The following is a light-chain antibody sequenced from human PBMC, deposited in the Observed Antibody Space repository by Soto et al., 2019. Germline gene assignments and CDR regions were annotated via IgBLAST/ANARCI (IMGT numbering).Light chain of an antibody. CDR1: SSDVGGYNY. Sequence: QSALTQPPSASGSPGQSVTISCTGTSSDVGGYNYVYWYQQHPGKAPKLMISEVSKRPSGVPDRFSGSKSGNTSSLSVSGLQAEDEGAYYCSSFAGNNNLVFGGGTKLTVL. CDR3: SSFAGNNNLV. CDR2: EVS. J-gene: IGLJ2*01. V-gene: IGLV2-8*01.